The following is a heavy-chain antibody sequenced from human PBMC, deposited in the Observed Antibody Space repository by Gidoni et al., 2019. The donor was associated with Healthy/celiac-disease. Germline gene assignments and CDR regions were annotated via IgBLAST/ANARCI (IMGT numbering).Heavy chain of an antibody. CDR1: GFTFSSYA. V-gene: IGHV3-23*01. CDR3: AKDSNWGGLYYYYGMDV. CDR2: ISGSGGST. Sequence: EVQLLESGGGLVQPGGSLRLSCAASGFTFSSYAMSWVRQAPGKGLEWVSAISGSGGSTYYADSVKGRFTISRDNSKNTLYLQMNSLRAEDTAVYYCAKDSNWGGLYYYYGMDVWGQGTTVTVSS. D-gene: IGHD7-27*01. J-gene: IGHJ6*02.